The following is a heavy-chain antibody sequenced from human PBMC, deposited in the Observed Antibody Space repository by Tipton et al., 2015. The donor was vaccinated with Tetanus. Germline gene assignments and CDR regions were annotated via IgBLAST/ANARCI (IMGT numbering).Heavy chain of an antibody. Sequence: QLVQSGAEVKKPGSSVKVSCKASGGTFSSYAISWVRQAPGQGLEWMGGIIPIFGTANYAQKFQGRVTITADESTSTAYMELSSLRSQYTAVYYCASAVYYDSSGYYYVGYYFAYWGQGTLVTVSS. CDR1: GGTFSSYA. D-gene: IGHD3-22*01. V-gene: IGHV1-69*01. CDR2: IIPIFGTA. CDR3: ASAVYYDSSGYYYVGYYFAY. J-gene: IGHJ4*02.